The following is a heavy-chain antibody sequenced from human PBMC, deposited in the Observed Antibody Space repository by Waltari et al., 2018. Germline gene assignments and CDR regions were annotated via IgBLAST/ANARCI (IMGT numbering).Heavy chain of an antibody. CDR3: ARRILTAEGTTLNWFDP. J-gene: IGHJ5*02. Sequence: AHLAQSEAEGKKPEESLRISCQASEYIFPNYWTAGVRQEPGKGLEWVGVIFPGDSDTRYSPSLHGHVSISADKSISTAYLQWTSLQATDTAMYYCARRILTAEGTTLNWFDPWGQGTQVTVSS. V-gene: IGHV5-51*03. CDR2: IFPGDSDT. D-gene: IGHD1-1*01. CDR1: EYIFPNYW.